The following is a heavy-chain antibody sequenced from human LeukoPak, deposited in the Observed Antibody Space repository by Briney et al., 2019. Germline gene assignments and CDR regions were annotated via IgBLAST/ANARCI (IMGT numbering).Heavy chain of an antibody. CDR3: ARSGYASGTPDY. V-gene: IGHV4-39*07. Sequence: SETLSLTCTVSGGSISSSSYYWGWIRQPPGKGLEWIGSIYYSGSTYYNPSLKSRVTISVDTSKNQFSLKLSSVTAADTAVYYCARSGYASGTPDYWGQGTLVTVSS. CDR1: GGSISSSSYY. D-gene: IGHD3-10*01. CDR2: IYYSGST. J-gene: IGHJ4*02.